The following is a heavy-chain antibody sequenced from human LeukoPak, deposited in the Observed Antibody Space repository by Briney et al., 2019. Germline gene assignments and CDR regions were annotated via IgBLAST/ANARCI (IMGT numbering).Heavy chain of an antibody. Sequence: GGSLRLSCAASGFTFSSYAMSWVRQAPGKGLEGVAVISYDGSNKYYADSVKGRFTISRDNSKNTLYLQMNSLRAEDTAVYYCAKGFLSSALDYWGQGTLVTVSS. CDR3: AKGFLSSALDY. J-gene: IGHJ4*02. V-gene: IGHV3-30*18. CDR2: ISYDGSNK. D-gene: IGHD3-22*01. CDR1: GFTFSSYA.